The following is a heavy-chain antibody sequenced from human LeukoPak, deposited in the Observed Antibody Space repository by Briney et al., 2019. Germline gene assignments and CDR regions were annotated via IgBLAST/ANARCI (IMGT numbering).Heavy chain of an antibody. D-gene: IGHD2-21*01. CDR2: IYSGGST. CDR1: GFNFRAYW. Sequence: GSLRLSYTTSGFNFRAYWMGWVRQAPGKGLEWVSLIYSGGSTYYADSVKGRFTISRDNSKNTVYLQMNSLRAEDTAVYYCARNIPVTRWGYWGQGTLVTVSS. CDR3: ARNIPVTRWGY. V-gene: IGHV3-66*01. J-gene: IGHJ4*02.